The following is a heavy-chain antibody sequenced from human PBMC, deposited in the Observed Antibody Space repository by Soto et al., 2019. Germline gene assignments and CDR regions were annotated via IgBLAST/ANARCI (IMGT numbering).Heavy chain of an antibody. D-gene: IGHD1-1*01. CDR2: IFHDGST. V-gene: IGHV4-4*02. CDR1: GASISSGSW. CDR3: ARDEYNDSSD. J-gene: IGHJ4*02. Sequence: QVHLQESGPGLVKPSGTLSLTCAVSGASISSGSWWSWVRQPPGKGLEWIGEIFHDGSTNYNPSLKGRVTMSVDKSKNYFSLELTSVTAADTALYYCARDEYNDSSDWGQGTLVTVSS.